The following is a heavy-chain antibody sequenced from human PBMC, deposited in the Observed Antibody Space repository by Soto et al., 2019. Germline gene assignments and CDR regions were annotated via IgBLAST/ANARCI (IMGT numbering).Heavy chain of an antibody. CDR3: ARGGALFYYYGLDV. J-gene: IGHJ6*02. Sequence: GGSLRLSCAASGFTVSSNYMSWVRQAPGKGLEWVSVIYSAGSTYYADSVKGRFTISRDNSGNTVYLQMNRLRAEDTALYYCARGGALFYYYGLDVWGRGTTVTVSS. V-gene: IGHV3-53*01. CDR1: GFTVSSNY. CDR2: IYSAGST. D-gene: IGHD3-16*01.